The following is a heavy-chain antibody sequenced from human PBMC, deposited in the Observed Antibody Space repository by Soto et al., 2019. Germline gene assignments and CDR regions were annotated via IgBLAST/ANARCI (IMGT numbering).Heavy chain of an antibody. V-gene: IGHV3-23*01. CDR2: ISGSGGNA. CDR1: GFTFSSYA. D-gene: IGHD1-26*01. Sequence: LRLSCAASGFTFSSYAMSWVRQAPGKGLEWVSTISGSGGNAYYADSVKGRFSISRDNSKNTLRLQMNSLRADDTAVYYCAKDGASGSYPPYYYFGMDVWGQGTTVTVSS. J-gene: IGHJ6*02. CDR3: AKDGASGSYPPYYYFGMDV.